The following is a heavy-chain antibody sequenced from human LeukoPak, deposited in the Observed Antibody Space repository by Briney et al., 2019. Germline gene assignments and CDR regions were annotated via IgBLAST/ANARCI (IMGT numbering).Heavy chain of an antibody. CDR3: ARNQMATKIKDAFDI. CDR1: GYTFTGYY. CDR2: IIPIFGTA. V-gene: IGHV1-69*05. J-gene: IGHJ3*02. Sequence: VASVKVSCKASGYTFTGYYMHWVRQAPGQGLEWMGRIIPIFGTANYAQKFQGRVTITTDESTSTAYMELSSLRSEDTAVYYCARNQMATKIKDAFDIWGQGTMVTVSS. D-gene: IGHD5-24*01.